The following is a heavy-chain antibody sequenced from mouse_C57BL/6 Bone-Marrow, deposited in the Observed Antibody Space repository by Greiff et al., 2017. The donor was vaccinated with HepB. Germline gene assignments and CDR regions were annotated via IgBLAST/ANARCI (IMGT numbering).Heavy chain of an antibody. D-gene: IGHD1-1*01. CDR2: INPGSGYT. CDR1: GYTFTTYW. V-gene: IGHV1-7*01. J-gene: IGHJ2*01. CDR3: GRGDFDY. Sequence: QVQLQQSGAELAKPGASVRLSCKASGYTFTTYWMHWVKQRPGQGLDWIGYINPGSGYTKYNQKFKDKATLTADKSSSTAYMQLSSLTSEDSAVYYHGRGDFDYWGQGTTLTVSS.